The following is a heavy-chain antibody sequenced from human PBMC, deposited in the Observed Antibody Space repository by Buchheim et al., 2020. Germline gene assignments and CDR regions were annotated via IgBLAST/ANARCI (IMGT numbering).Heavy chain of an antibody. CDR2: INSGGNT. V-gene: IGHV3-23*01. CDR3: ARDHCSGGSCYYR. J-gene: IGHJ4*02. D-gene: IGHD2-15*01. Sequence: EVQLLESGGGLVQPGGSLRLSCVASGFPLRNYGMSWVRQAPGKGLECVSSINSGGNTEYAVSVKGRFTLSRDNSKNTLYLQMNSLRAEDTAVYYCARDHCSGGSCYYRWGQGTL. CDR1: GFPLRNYG.